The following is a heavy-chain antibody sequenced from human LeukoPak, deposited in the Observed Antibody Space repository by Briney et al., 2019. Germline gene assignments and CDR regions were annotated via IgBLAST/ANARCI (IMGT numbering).Heavy chain of an antibody. D-gene: IGHD4-17*01. CDR1: GFTFSSYS. CDR2: ISSSSSYI. CDR3: ARARSADYGDYYDAFDI. V-gene: IGHV3-21*01. Sequence: GGSLRLSCAASGFTFSSYSMNWVRQAPGKGLEWVSSISSSSSYIYYADSVKGRFTISRDNAKNSLYLQMNSLRAEDTAVYYCARARSADYGDYYDAFDIWGQGTMVTVSS. J-gene: IGHJ3*02.